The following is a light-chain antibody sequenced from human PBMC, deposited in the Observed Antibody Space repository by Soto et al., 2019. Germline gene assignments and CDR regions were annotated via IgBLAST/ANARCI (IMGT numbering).Light chain of an antibody. V-gene: IGLV2-14*03. J-gene: IGLJ1*01. CDR1: SSDVGGYNY. CDR2: DVS. CDR3: SSYTTSNTRQIV. Sequence: QSVLTQPASVSGSPGQSITISCTGTSSDVGGYNYVYWYQHHPGKAPKLMIFDVSNRPSGVSNRLSGAKSGNTASPTISGLQPEDEADYYCSSYTTSNTRQIVFGTGTKLTVL.